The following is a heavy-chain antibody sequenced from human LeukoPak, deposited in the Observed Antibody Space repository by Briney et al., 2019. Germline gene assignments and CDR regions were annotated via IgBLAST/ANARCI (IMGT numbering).Heavy chain of an antibody. Sequence: SETLSLTCTVSGDSISSGDYYWSWIRQPAGKGLEWIGRISSSGSTNYNPSLKSLVTISVDTSKNQFSLKLSSVTAADTAMYYCARRSLGYCSGGSCHGRFGAFDIWGQGTMVTVSS. CDR1: GDSISSGDYY. V-gene: IGHV4-61*02. J-gene: IGHJ3*02. D-gene: IGHD2-15*01. CDR3: ARRSLGYCSGGSCHGRFGAFDI. CDR2: ISSSGST.